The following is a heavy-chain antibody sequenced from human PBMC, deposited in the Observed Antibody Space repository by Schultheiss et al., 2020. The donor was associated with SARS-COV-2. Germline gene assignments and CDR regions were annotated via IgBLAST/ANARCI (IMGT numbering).Heavy chain of an antibody. Sequence: GGSLRLSCAASGFTFSSYSMNWVRQAPGKGLEWVSGISWNSGFIGYADSVKGRFTISRDNAKNSLYLQMNSLRADDTALYYCAKGGTVVGNDLDYWGQGTLVTVSS. D-gene: IGHD4-23*01. CDR3: AKGGTVVGNDLDY. CDR1: GFTFSSYS. J-gene: IGHJ4*02. V-gene: IGHV3-9*01. CDR2: ISWNSGFI.